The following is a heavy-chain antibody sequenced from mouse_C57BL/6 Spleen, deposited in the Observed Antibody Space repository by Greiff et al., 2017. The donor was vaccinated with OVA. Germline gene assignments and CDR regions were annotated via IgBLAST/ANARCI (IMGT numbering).Heavy chain of an antibody. CDR1: GYTFTDYE. J-gene: IGHJ1*03. CDR2: IDPETGGT. V-gene: IGHV1-15*01. D-gene: IGHD2-2*01. Sequence: QVQLKQSGAELVRPGASVTLSCKASGYTFTDYEMHWVKQTPVHGLEWIGAIDPETGGTAYNQKFKGKAILTADKSSSTAYMELRSLTSEDSAVYYCTRRRGYPWYFDVWGTGTTVTVSS. CDR3: TRRRGYPWYFDV.